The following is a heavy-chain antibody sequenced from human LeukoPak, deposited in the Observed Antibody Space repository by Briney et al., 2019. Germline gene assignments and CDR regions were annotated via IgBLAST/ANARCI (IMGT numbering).Heavy chain of an antibody. J-gene: IGHJ4*02. CDR2: IYYSGST. CDR3: ASGGISSGDFDY. Sequence: SETLSLTCTVSGGSISSHYWSWIRQPPGKGLEWIGYIYYSGSTNYNPSLKSRVTISVDTSKNQFSLKLSSVTAADTAVYYCASGGISSGDFDYWGQGTLVTVSS. V-gene: IGHV4-59*11. D-gene: IGHD6-6*01. CDR1: GGSISSHY.